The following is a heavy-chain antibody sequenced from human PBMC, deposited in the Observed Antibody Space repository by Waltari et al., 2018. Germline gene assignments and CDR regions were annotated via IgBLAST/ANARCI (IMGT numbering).Heavy chain of an antibody. D-gene: IGHD4-17*01. CDR3: AKGSATVTIRGGYYMDV. J-gene: IGHJ6*03. CDR2: IYSGGSST. CDR1: GFTFSSYA. V-gene: IGHV3-23*03. Sequence: EVQLLESGGGLVQPGGSLRLSCAASGFTFSSYAMSWVRQAPGKGLEWVSVIYSGGSSTYYADSVKGRFTISRDNSKNTLYLQMNSLRAEDTAVYYCAKGSATVTIRGGYYMDVWGKGTTVTVSS.